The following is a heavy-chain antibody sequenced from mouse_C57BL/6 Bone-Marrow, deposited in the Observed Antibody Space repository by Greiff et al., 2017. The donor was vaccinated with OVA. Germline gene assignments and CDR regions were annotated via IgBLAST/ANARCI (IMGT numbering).Heavy chain of an antibody. D-gene: IGHD1-1*01. CDR2: IRSKSNNYAT. CDR3: VRFDYYGMGLDY. J-gene: IGHJ2*01. V-gene: IGHV10-1*01. Sequence: EVQLVESGGGLVQPKGSLKLSCAASGFSFNTYAMNWVRQAPGKGLEWVARIRSKSNNYATYYADSVKDRFTISRDDSESMLYLQMNNLKTEDTAMYYCVRFDYYGMGLDYWGQGTTLTVSS. CDR1: GFSFNTYA.